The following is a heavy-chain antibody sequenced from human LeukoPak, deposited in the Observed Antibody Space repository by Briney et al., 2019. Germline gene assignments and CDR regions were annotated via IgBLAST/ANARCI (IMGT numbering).Heavy chain of an antibody. CDR2: ISSNGGST. V-gene: IGHV3-64*01. CDR3: ARAYLTIYCSSTSCPGDY. CDR1: GFTFSSYA. D-gene: IGHD2-2*01. J-gene: IGHJ4*02. Sequence: PGGSLRLSCAASGFTFSSYAMHWVRQAPGKGLEYVSAISSNGGSTYYANSVKGRFTISRDNSKNTLYLQMGSLRAEDMAVYYCARAYLTIYCSSTSCPGDYWGQGTLVTVSS.